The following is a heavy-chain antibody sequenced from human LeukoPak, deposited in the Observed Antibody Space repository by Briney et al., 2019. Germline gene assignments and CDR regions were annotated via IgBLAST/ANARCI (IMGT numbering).Heavy chain of an antibody. V-gene: IGHV3-7*03. Sequence: PGGSLRLSCAAPRFTFSSYWMSWVRQAPGKGLEWVANIKQDGSEKYYVDSVKGRFTISRDNAKNSLYLQMNSLRAEDTAVYYCARERHEYGSFDYWGQGTLVTVSS. CDR2: IKQDGSEK. CDR1: RFTFSSYW. CDR3: ARERHEYGSFDY. J-gene: IGHJ4*02. D-gene: IGHD4-17*01.